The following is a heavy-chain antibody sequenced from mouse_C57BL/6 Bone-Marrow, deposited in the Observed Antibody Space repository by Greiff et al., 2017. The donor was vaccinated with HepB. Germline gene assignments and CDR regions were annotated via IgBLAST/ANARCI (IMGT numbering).Heavy chain of an antibody. CDR2: IYPRSGNT. D-gene: IGHD1-1*01. CDR1: GYTFTSYG. J-gene: IGHJ3*01. CDR3: AGHYGSPFAY. Sequence: VKLQQSGAELARPGASVKLSCKASGYTFTSYGISWVKQRTGQGLEWIGEIYPRSGNTYYNEKFKGKATLTADKSSSTAYMELRSLTSEDSAVYFCAGHYGSPFAYWGQGTLVTVSA. V-gene: IGHV1-81*01.